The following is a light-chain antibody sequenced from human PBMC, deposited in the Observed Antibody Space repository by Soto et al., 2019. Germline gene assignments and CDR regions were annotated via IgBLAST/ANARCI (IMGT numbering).Light chain of an antibody. CDR2: GDN. Sequence: QSVLTQPPSASGTPGQRVTISCSGSGSSIGTNTVNWYRQLPGTAPKLLIYGDNQRPSGVPDRFSGSKSGTSASLAISGLQSEDEADYYCAAWDGSLNNVLFGGGTQLPS. V-gene: IGLV1-44*01. J-gene: IGLJ2*01. CDR1: GSSIGTNT. CDR3: AAWDGSLNNVL.